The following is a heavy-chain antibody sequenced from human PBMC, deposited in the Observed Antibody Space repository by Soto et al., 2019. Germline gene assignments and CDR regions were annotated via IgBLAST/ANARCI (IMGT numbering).Heavy chain of an antibody. CDR1: GFTFSRYA. J-gene: IGHJ4*02. V-gene: IGHV3-30-3*01. CDR2: ISYDGSNK. Sequence: GGSLRLSCAASGFTFSRYAMHWVRQAPGKGLEWVAVISYDGSNKYYADSVKGRFTISRDNSKNTLYLQMNSLRAEDTAVYYCARDLRGSHIDYWGQGTLVTVS. CDR3: ARDLRGSHIDY. D-gene: IGHD3-16*01.